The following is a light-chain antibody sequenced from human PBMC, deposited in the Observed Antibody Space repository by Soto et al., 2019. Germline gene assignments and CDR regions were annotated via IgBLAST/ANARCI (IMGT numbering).Light chain of an antibody. J-gene: IGLJ1*01. CDR1: NANIGNNF. V-gene: IGLV1-47*02. CDR3: VAWDDSLSGLV. Sequence: QSVLTQPPSASETPGQRVTISCSGRNANIGNNFVCWYQQLPGTAPKLLMYSNDQRPSGVPDRFSGSKSGTSASLAISGLRSEDEADYYCVAWDDSLSGLVFGTGTKLTVL. CDR2: SND.